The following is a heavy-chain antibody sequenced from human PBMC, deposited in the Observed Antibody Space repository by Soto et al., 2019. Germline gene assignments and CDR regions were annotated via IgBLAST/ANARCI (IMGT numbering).Heavy chain of an antibody. V-gene: IGHV3-23*01. CDR1: GFTFSSYA. CDR3: AKVGMEYQLPIYFDY. Sequence: PGGSLRLSCAASGFTFSSYAMSWVRQAPGKGLEWVSAISGSGGSTYYADSVKGRFTISRDNSKNTLYLQMNSLRAEDTAVYYCAKVGMEYQLPIYFDYWGQGTLVTVSS. J-gene: IGHJ4*02. CDR2: ISGSGGST. D-gene: IGHD2-2*01.